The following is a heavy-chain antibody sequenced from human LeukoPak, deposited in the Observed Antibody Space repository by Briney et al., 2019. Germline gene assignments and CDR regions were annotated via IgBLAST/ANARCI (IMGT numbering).Heavy chain of an antibody. D-gene: IGHD3-22*01. V-gene: IGHV3-21*01. CDR3: AKDVGYYYDSSGYSDY. CDR2: ISSSSSYI. J-gene: IGHJ4*02. CDR1: GFTFSSYS. Sequence: PGGSLRLSCAASGFTFSSYSMNWVRQAPGKGLEWVSSISSSSSYIYYADSVKGRFTISRDNAKNSLYLQMNSLRAEDTAVYYCAKDVGYYYDSSGYSDYWGQGTLVTVSS.